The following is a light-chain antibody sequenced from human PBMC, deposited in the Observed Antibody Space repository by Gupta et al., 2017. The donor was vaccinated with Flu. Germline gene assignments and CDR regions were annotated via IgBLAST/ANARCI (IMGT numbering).Light chain of an antibody. CDR3: CSYAGSNTWV. CDR1: SSDVGGYNL. CDR2: DVT. Sequence: RSVSGSPGQSVTISCAGASSDVGGYNLVSWYQQHPGTAPKLMIYDVTKRSSGVPYRFSGSKTGNTASLTISGLKADDEADYYCCSYAGSNTWVFGGGTKLTVL. J-gene: IGLJ3*02. V-gene: IGLV2-11*01.